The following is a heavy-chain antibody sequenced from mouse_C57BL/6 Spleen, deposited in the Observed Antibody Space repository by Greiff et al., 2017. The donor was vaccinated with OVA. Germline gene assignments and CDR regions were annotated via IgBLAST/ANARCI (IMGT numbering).Heavy chain of an antibody. Sequence: DVQLVESEGGLVQPGSSMKLSCTASGFTFSDYYMAWVRQVPEKGLEWVANINYDGSSTYYLDSLKSRFIISRDNAKNILYLQMSSLKSEDTATYYCARDLGRVWYFDVWGTGTTVTVSS. V-gene: IGHV5-16*01. CDR2: INYDGSST. D-gene: IGHD4-1*01. CDR1: GFTFSDYY. CDR3: ARDLGRVWYFDV. J-gene: IGHJ1*03.